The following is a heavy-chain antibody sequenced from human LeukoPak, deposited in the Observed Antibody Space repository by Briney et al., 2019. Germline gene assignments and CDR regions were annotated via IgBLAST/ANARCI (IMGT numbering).Heavy chain of an antibody. D-gene: IGHD3-22*01. Sequence: GESLKISCKGSGYNFSSYWIGWVRQMPGKGLEWMGIIYPGDSDTRYSPSFQGQVTISADKSISSAYLQWSSLKASGTAMYYCVRHPDRGYYDSSGYYDAFDIWGQGTMVTVSS. CDR1: GYNFSSYW. J-gene: IGHJ3*02. CDR2: IYPGDSDT. V-gene: IGHV5-51*01. CDR3: VRHPDRGYYDSSGYYDAFDI.